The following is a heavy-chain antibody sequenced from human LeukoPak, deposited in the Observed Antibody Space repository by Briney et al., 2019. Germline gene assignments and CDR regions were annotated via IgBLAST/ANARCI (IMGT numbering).Heavy chain of an antibody. J-gene: IGHJ4*02. V-gene: IGHV4-61*01. CDR1: GGSVTSGSNY. CDR3: AKEHMAVTGYFDG. D-gene: IGHD6-19*01. CDR2: IYSSGSN. Sequence: SETLSLTCTVSGGSVTSGSNYWSWIRQPPGRGLEWIGYIYSSGSNEHNPGLKSRVTISMDPSKNQFSLKLRSVTAADTAVYFCAKEHMAVTGYFDGWGKGTLVSVSS.